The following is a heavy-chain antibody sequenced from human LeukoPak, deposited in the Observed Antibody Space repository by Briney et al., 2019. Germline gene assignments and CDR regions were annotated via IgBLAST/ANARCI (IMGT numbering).Heavy chain of an antibody. V-gene: IGHV3-21*01. Sequence: GGSLRLSCAASGFTFSSYSMNWVRQAPGKGLEWVSSISSSSSYIYYADSVRGRFSISRDNSKNTLYLQMNSLRAEDTAVYYCARDSHGSGSYYASRFDYWGQGTQVTVSS. CDR3: ARDSHGSGSYYASRFDY. D-gene: IGHD3-10*01. CDR2: ISSSSSYI. J-gene: IGHJ4*02. CDR1: GFTFSSYS.